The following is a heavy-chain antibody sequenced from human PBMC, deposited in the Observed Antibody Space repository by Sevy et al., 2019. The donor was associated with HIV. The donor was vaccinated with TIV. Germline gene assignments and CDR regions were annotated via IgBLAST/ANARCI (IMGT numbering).Heavy chain of an antibody. J-gene: IGHJ4*02. D-gene: IGHD2-8*01. CDR3: AREGCTKPHDY. CDR2: LSFGCGEI. Sequence: GGSLRLSCAASGFTFSKYSMSWVRQPPGKGLEWVSTLSFGCGEINYGVSVKGRFTISRDNSKSSVYLQMNNLRPEDTAVHYCAREGCTKPHDYWGQGTLVTVSS. V-gene: IGHV3-23*01. CDR1: GFTFSKYS.